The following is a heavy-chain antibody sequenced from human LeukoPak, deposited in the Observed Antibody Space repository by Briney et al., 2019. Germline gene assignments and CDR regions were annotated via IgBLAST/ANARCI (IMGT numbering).Heavy chain of an antibody. J-gene: IGHJ5*02. CDR2: LYSGGTT. CDR1: GFTISNNY. CDR3: AANHPFDP. V-gene: IGHV3-66*01. Sequence: GGSLRLSCAVSGFTISNNYMSWLRQAPGQGLECVSVLYSGGTTYYADSVKGRFTIPRDSSKNTLFLQMNSLRAEDTAVYYCAANHPFDPWGQGTLVTVSS. D-gene: IGHD1-14*01.